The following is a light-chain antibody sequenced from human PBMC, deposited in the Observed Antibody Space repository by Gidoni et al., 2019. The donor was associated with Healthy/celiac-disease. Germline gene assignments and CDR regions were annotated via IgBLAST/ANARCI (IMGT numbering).Light chain of an antibody. CDR3: QQYDNLPLYT. J-gene: IGKJ2*01. CDR1: QDISNY. Sequence: DIHMTQSPSSLSASVGDRVTITCQASQDISNYLNWYQQKPGKAPKLLIYDASNLETGVPPRFSGSGSGTDFTFTISSLQPEDIATYYCQQYDNLPLYTFGQGTKLEIK. V-gene: IGKV1-33*01. CDR2: DAS.